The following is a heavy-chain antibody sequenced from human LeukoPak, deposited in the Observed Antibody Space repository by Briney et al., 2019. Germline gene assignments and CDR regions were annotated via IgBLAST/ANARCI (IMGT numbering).Heavy chain of an antibody. CDR3: ARTYSSGWFSGRPNYFDY. D-gene: IGHD6-19*01. J-gene: IGHJ4*02. Sequence: GASVKVSCKASGYTFTSYYMHWVRQAPGQGLEWMGIINPSGGSTSYAQKFQGRVTMTRDTSTSTVYMELSSLRSEDTAVYYCARTYSSGWFSGRPNYFDYWGQGTLVTVSS. CDR1: GYTFTSYY. V-gene: IGHV1-46*01. CDR2: INPSGGST.